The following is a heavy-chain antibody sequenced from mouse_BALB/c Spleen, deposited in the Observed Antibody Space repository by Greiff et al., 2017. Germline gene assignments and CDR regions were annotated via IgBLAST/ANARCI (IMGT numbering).Heavy chain of an antibody. CDR3: ASGGMITSGLAY. Sequence: EVKLKESGPSLVKPSQTLSLTCSVTGDSITSGYWNWIRKFPGNKLEYMGYISYSGSTYYNPSLKSRISITRDTSKNQYYLQLNSVTTEDTATYYCASGGMITSGLAYWGQGTLVTVSA. CDR2: ISYSGST. CDR1: GDSITSGY. D-gene: IGHD2-4*01. J-gene: IGHJ3*01. V-gene: IGHV3-8*02.